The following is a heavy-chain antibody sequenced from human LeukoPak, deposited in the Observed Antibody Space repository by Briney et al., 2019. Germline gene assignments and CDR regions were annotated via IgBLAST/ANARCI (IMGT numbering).Heavy chain of an antibody. CDR3: ARGSSEFITIFGVVIIPRWFDP. D-gene: IGHD3-3*01. Sequence: SETLSLTCAVYGGSFSGYYWSWIRQPPGKGLEWIGEINHSGSTNYNPSLKSRVTISVDTSKNQFSLKLSSVTAADTAVYYCARGSSEFITIFGVVIIPRWFDPWGQGTLVTVSS. CDR1: GGSFSGYY. CDR2: INHSGST. V-gene: IGHV4-34*01. J-gene: IGHJ5*02.